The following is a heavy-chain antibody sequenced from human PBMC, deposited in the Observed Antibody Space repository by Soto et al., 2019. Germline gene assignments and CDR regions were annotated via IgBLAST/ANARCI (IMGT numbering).Heavy chain of an antibody. V-gene: IGHV3-30-3*01. D-gene: IGHD2-21*01. CDR2: IYPEGDNK. Sequence: QVHLVESGGGVVQPGGSLRLSCAVSGFTFSSHSMHWVRQPPGKGLEWVALIYPEGDNKYYADSVKGRFTTSRDNSKNAMYLQMNSLRVEDTAVYYCARDDEGWSDCDLGYLCEGAQVSVSS. J-gene: IGHJ4*02. CDR1: GFTFSSHS. CDR3: ARDDEGWSDCDLGY.